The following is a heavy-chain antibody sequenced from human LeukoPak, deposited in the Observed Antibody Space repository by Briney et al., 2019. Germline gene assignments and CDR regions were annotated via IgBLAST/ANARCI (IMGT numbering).Heavy chain of an antibody. Sequence: SETLSLTCIVSGGTISSNSYYWGWVRQPPGKGLEWIGSIYYSGNTHYNPSLKSRVTISVDTSKNKFSLKLNSVTAADTAVYYGARHDRIGRAAGVQGNWFDPWGQGTLVTVSS. CDR1: GGTISSNSYY. D-gene: IGHD2-15*01. V-gene: IGHV4-39*01. CDR2: IYYSGNT. CDR3: ARHDRIGRAAGVQGNWFDP. J-gene: IGHJ5*02.